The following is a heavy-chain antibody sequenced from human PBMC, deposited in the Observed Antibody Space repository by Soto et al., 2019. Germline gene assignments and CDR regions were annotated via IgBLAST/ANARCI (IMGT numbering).Heavy chain of an antibody. Sequence: SSETLSLTCTVSGGSIISGGYYCICIRQHPWNGLEWIGYIYYSGSTYYNPSLKSRVTISVDTSKNQFSLKLSSVTAADTAVYYCARASGYSYGPFDYWGQGTLVTVSS. CDR1: GGSIISGGYY. CDR2: IYYSGST. V-gene: IGHV4-31*03. J-gene: IGHJ4*02. D-gene: IGHD5-18*01. CDR3: ARASGYSYGPFDY.